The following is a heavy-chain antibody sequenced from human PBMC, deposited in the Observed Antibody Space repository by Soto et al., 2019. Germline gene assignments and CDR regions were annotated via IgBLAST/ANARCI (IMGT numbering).Heavy chain of an antibody. J-gene: IGHJ3*02. D-gene: IGHD2-15*01. CDR3: ARRLRVGVVAASSPTDAFDI. Sequence: ECLKNSYRGSGDSFTGYWIGWVRQITGKGLEWMGIIYPCDSDTRYSPSFQGQVTISADKSISTAYLQWSSLKASDTAMYYCARRLRVGVVAASSPTDAFDIWGQGTMVTVSS. V-gene: IGHV5-51*01. CDR1: GDSFTGYW. CDR2: IYPCDSDT.